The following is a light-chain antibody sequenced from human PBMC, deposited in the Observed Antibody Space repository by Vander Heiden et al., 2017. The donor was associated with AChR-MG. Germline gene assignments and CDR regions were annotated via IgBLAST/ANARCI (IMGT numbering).Light chain of an antibody. J-gene: IGLJ2*01. V-gene: IGLV1-40*01. Sequence: QSVLTQPPSVSGAPGQRVTISCTGSRSHIGAGYDVHWYQQRPGTAPKLLIYGNSNRPSGVPDRFSGSKSGTSASLAITGLQAEDEADYYCQSYDSSLSGVVFGGGTKLTVL. CDR3: QSYDSSLSGVV. CDR1: RSHIGAGYD. CDR2: GNS.